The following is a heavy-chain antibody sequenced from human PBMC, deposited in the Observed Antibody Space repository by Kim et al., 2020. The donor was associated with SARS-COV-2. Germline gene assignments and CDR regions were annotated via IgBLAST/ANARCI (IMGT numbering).Heavy chain of an antibody. CDR2: ISGGGDST. J-gene: IGHJ6*02. D-gene: IGHD6-13*01. Sequence: GGSLRLSCAASGFTFSTYAMSWVRQAPGKGLEWVSSISGGGDSTYYADSVKGRFTVSRDNSKVTLYLQMNNLRVEDTAVYFCARDVGILDFYSGMDVWGRGTAVTVSS. CDR3: ARDVGILDFYSGMDV. CDR1: GFTFSTYA. V-gene: IGHV3-23*01.